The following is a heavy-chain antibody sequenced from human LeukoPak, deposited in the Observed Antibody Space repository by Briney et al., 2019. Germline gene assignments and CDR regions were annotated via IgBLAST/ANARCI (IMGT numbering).Heavy chain of an antibody. V-gene: IGHV3-48*01. Sequence: GGSLRLSCAASGFTFSGYSMNWGRQAPGKGLEWVSYISSGSSTIYYADSVRGRFTISRDNAKSSLYLQMNSLRAEDTAVYYCARGRADYYIDCWSKGTLVTVSS. CDR2: ISSGSSTI. CDR3: ARGRADYYIDC. CDR1: GFTFSGYS. J-gene: IGHJ4*03. D-gene: IGHD4-11*01.